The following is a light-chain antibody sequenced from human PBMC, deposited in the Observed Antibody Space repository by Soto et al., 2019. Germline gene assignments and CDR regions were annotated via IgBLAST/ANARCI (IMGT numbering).Light chain of an antibody. CDR3: QQSYNSPQT. Sequence: DMQLTQSPPFLSASVGDEVTITCRASQTIMTYLNWYQLKPGKPPRLLIYAASSLQSGVPSRFSGSGSGTDFTLTISSLQPEDFATYSCQQSYNSPQTFGRGTKVDI. V-gene: IGKV1-39*01. CDR1: QTIMTY. J-gene: IGKJ1*01. CDR2: AAS.